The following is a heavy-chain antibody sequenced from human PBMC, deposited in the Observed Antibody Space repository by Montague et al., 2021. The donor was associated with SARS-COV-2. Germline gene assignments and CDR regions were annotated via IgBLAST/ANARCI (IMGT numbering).Heavy chain of an antibody. Sequence: SRRLSCAASGFTFSSHDMHWVRQSPGNGLQWVSAIGTAGDTYYEGSVEGRFTISREDAKSSLSLQMTSLTAGDTAVYYCARAHADSVYHFWSGSVTSTSLDVWGKGTAVTVSS. CDR1: GFTFSSHD. J-gene: IGHJ6*04. D-gene: IGHD3-3*01. V-gene: IGHV3-13*01. CDR2: IGTAGDT. CDR3: ARAHADSVYHFWSGSVTSTSLDV.